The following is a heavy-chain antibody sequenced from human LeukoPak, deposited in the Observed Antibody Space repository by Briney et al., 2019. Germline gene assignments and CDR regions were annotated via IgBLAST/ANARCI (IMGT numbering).Heavy chain of an antibody. D-gene: IGHD3-22*01. Sequence: GGALTLSCAASGFTFNNHGLRWLRQAPAKELEGGSGINWNGVRVDYADSVKGRFTISRDKAKNSLSLEMNSLTAEDTAFYSCARLRNYDNRGYYFAIDYWGQGTLVTVSS. V-gene: IGHV3-20*04. CDR3: ARLRNYDNRGYYFAIDY. J-gene: IGHJ4*02. CDR2: INWNGVRV. CDR1: GFTFNNHG.